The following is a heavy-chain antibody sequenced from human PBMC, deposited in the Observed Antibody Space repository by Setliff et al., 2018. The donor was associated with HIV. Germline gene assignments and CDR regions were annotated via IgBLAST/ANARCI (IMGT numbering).Heavy chain of an antibody. J-gene: IGHJ4*02. V-gene: IGHV3-48*03. D-gene: IGHD3-16*01. Sequence: GGSLRLSCAASGLISSSYEMNWVRQAPGKGLEWISFIGGHGSIIHYADSVKGRFTISRDNAKNSVYLQMHSLRVEDTAVYYCAAVPWGHSSLIIDHWGQGTPVTVSS. CDR3: AAVPWGHSSLIIDH. CDR2: IGGHGSII. CDR1: GLISSSYE.